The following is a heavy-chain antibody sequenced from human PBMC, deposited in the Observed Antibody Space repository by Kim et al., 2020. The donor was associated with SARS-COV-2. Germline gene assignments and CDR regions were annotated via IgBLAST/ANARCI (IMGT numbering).Heavy chain of an antibody. CDR2: INHSGST. CDR3: ARGPSGVYFDY. V-gene: IGHV4-34*01. D-gene: IGHD1-26*01. J-gene: IGHJ4*02. Sequence: SETLSLTCAVYGGSFSGYYWSWIRQPPGKGLEWIGEINHSGSTNYNPSLKSRVTISVDTSKNQFSLKLSSVTAADTAVYYCARGPSGVYFDYWGQGTLVTVSS. CDR1: GGSFSGYY.